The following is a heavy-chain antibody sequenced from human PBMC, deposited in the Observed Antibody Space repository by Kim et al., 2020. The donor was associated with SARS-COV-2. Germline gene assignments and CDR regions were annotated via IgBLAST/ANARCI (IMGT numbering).Heavy chain of an antibody. J-gene: IGHJ4*02. Sequence: SVKVSCKASGGTFSSYAISWVRQAPGQGLEWMGGIIPIFGTANYAQKFQGRVTITADESTSTAYMELSSLRSEDTAVYYCARGGYYGSGSWSNNDYWGQGTLVTVSS. CDR2: IIPIFGTA. D-gene: IGHD3-10*01. V-gene: IGHV1-69*13. CDR3: ARGGYYGSGSWSNNDY. CDR1: GGTFSSYA.